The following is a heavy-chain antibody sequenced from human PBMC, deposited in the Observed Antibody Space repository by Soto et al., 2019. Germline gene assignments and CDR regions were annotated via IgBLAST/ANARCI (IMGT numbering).Heavy chain of an antibody. CDR1: GGSISSSSYY. CDR3: ASRPFYYYGLDV. CDR2: TYYSGST. J-gene: IGHJ6*02. V-gene: IGHV4-39*01. Sequence: SETLSLTCTVSGGSISSSSYYWGWIRQPPGKGLEWIGSTYYSGSTYYNPSLKSRVTISVDTSKNQFSLKMTSVTAADTALYYCASRPFYYYGLDVWGQGTTVTVSS.